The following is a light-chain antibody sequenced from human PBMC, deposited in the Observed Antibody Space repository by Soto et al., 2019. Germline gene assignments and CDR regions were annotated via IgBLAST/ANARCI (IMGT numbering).Light chain of an antibody. CDR2: GAS. Sequence: VLTQSPDTLSLPPGERATLSCRAGQSISGTFLNWYQQKPGQAPRLLIYGASNRATGTPDRFNAAGSGTVFTLTISSLQSEDFAVYYCQQYNDWPKTFGQGTKVDIK. J-gene: IGKJ1*01. CDR3: QQYNDWPKT. V-gene: IGKV3D-7*01. CDR1: QSISGTF.